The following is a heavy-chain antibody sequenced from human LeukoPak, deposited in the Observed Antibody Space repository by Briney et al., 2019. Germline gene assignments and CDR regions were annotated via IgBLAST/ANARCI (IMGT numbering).Heavy chain of an antibody. CDR3: ARVTGYMVEDYFDS. Sequence: PSETLSLTCSVSGVSITSSYWSWIRQPPGKGLEWIGYIYYSGSTNYNPSLKSRVTISVDTSKNQFSLRLRSVTAADTAVYYCARVTGYMVEDYFDSWGQGTLVTVSS. D-gene: IGHD6-13*01. CDR2: IYYSGST. V-gene: IGHV4-59*01. CDR1: GVSITSSY. J-gene: IGHJ4*02.